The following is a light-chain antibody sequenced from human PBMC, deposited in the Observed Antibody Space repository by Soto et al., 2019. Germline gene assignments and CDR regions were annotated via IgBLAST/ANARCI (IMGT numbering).Light chain of an antibody. CDR3: QQYIKWPLT. Sequence: EIVMTQSPATLSVSPGERATLSCRASQSVSSNLAWYQQKPGQAPRLLIHGASTRATRIPARFSGSGSGTEFTLTLSSLRSEDFAVYYCQQYIKWPLTFGGGTKVEIK. V-gene: IGKV3-15*01. J-gene: IGKJ4*01. CDR2: GAS. CDR1: QSVSSN.